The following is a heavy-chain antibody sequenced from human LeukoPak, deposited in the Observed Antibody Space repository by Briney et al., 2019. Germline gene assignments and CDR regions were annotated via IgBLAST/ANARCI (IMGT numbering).Heavy chain of an antibody. V-gene: IGHV4-31*03. D-gene: IGHD1-26*01. CDR3: ARGKWELVTDTWSFGPKKYSYYYGMDV. Sequence: PSETLSLTCTVSGGSISSGGYYWSWIRQHPGKGLEWIGYIYYSGSTYYNPSLTSRVTISVDTSKKQVSLTLSSVTAADTAVYYCARGKWELVTDTWSFGPKKYSYYYGMDVWGQGTTVTVSS. J-gene: IGHJ6*02. CDR2: IYYSGST. CDR1: GGSISSGGYY.